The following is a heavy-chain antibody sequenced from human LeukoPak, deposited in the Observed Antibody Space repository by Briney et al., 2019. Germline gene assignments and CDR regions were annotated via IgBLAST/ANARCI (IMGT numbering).Heavy chain of an antibody. CDR1: GFTFDDYA. Sequence: GGSLRLSCAASGFTFDDYAMHWVRQAPGKGLEWVSGISWNSGSIGNADSVKGRFTISRDNAKNSLYLQMNSLRAEDTALYYCAKDMVQGDYYDSSGPSFDYWGQGTLVTVSS. CDR3: AKDMVQGDYYDSSGPSFDY. V-gene: IGHV3-9*01. CDR2: ISWNSGSI. J-gene: IGHJ4*02. D-gene: IGHD3-22*01.